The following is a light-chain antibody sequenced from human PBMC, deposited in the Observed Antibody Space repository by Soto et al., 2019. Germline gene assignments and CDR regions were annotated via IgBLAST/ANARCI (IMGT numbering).Light chain of an antibody. J-gene: IGLJ1*01. Sequence: SDLNPPAYLYGAHGNSNTLYYPTTRSVFCAYDYVSWLQPPPAMAPKLIISEVNNRPSWVSNRFSRSKSGNTACLTISGLQVDDEAEYFCFSFTSTSTHVFATG. CDR3: FSFTSTSTHV. CDR2: EVN. V-gene: IGLV2-14*01. CDR1: RSVFCAYDY.